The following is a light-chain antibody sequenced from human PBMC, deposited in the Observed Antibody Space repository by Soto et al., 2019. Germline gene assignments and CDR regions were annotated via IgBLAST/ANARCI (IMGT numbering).Light chain of an antibody. CDR1: SSDVGGYNY. CDR2: EVS. CDR3: SSYAGSNNLV. Sequence: QSALTQPPSASGSPGQSVNISCSGTSSDVGGYNYVSWYQQHPGKAPKLMIYEVSKRPSGVPDRFSGSKSGNTASLTVSGLQAEDEADYYCSSYAGSNNLVFGGGTKVTV. V-gene: IGLV2-8*01. J-gene: IGLJ2*01.